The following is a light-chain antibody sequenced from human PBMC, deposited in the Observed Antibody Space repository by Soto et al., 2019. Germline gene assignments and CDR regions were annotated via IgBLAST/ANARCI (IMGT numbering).Light chain of an antibody. CDR2: EVS. CDR3: CSYVGATTYV. Sequence: QSVLTQPASVSGSPGQSITISCTGASSDVGGYNYVSWYQQHPGKAPKVMIYEVSNRPSGVSNRFSGSNSGSTASLTISGLQAEDEADYYCCSYVGATTYVFGTGTKVTVL. J-gene: IGLJ1*01. CDR1: SSDVGGYNY. V-gene: IGLV2-14*01.